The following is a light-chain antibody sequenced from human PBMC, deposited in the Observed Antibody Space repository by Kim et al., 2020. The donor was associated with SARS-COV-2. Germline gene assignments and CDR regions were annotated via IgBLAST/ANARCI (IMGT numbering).Light chain of an antibody. CDR3: QQSYITSLT. CDR1: QSISSS. Sequence: ILMTQSPSSLSASLGDRVTITCRASQSISSSLNWYQQKAGKVPKLLIYAASALQPGVPSRFSGSGSGTDFTLTISSLQPEDFASYYCQQSYITSLTFGGGTKVDIK. CDR2: AAS. J-gene: IGKJ4*01. V-gene: IGKV1-39*01.